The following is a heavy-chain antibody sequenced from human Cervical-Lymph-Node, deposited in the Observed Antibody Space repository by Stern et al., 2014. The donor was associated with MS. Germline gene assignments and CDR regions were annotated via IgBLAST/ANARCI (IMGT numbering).Heavy chain of an antibody. CDR3: VRQVTVRSRFDY. CDR1: GGSISSSYY. CDR2: IDDTGRT. V-gene: IGHV4-39*01. Sequence: QLQQSGPGLVKPSETLSRTCTVSGGSISSSYYWGWIRQSSGKGLEWIGSIDDTGRTFYNPSLKSRVTLSVDTVNNQFSLQLSSVTAADTAVYYCVRQVTVRSRFDYWGQGTLVTVSS. J-gene: IGHJ4*02. D-gene: IGHD4-11*01.